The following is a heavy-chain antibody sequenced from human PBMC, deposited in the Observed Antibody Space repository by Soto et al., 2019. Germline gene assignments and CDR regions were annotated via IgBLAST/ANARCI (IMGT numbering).Heavy chain of an antibody. J-gene: IGHJ6*02. CDR2: ISAAGDP. CDR3: ARTDRDFYGLDV. Sequence: EVQLVESGGGLVQPGGSLRLSCEASGFTFRNYDMHWVRQGTGKGLEWVSGISAAGDPDYADSVEGRFTISRENAQNSFFLQMNRLRVGETAVYYCARTDRDFYGLDVWGQGTTVIVSS. CDR1: GFTFRNYD. V-gene: IGHV3-13*05.